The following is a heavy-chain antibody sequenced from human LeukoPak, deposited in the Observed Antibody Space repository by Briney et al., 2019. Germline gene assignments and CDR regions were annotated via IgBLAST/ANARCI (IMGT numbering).Heavy chain of an antibody. CDR3: ATCSGWYEIYYYYYGMDV. V-gene: IGHV1-69*01. CDR1: GGTFSSYA. CDR2: IIPIFGTA. J-gene: IGHJ6*02. Sequence: GSSVKVSCKASGGTFSSYAISWVRQAPGQGLEWMGGIIPIFGTANYAQKFQGRVTITADESTSTAYMELSSLRSEDTAVYYCATCSGWYEIYYYYYGMDVWGQGTTVTVSS. D-gene: IGHD6-19*01.